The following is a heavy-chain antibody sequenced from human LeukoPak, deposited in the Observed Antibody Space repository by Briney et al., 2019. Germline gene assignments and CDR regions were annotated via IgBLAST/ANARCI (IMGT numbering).Heavy chain of an antibody. D-gene: IGHD2-8*01. CDR1: GGSISSYY. V-gene: IGHV4-4*07. CDR3: ARVFDDVSGDDAFDI. J-gene: IGHJ3*02. Sequence: SETLSLTCTVSGGSISSYYWSWIRQSAGKGLEWIGRIYTSGSTNYNPSLKSRVTMSVDTSKNQFSLKLSSVTAADTAVYYCARVFDDVSGDDAFDIWGQGTMVTVSS. CDR2: IYTSGST.